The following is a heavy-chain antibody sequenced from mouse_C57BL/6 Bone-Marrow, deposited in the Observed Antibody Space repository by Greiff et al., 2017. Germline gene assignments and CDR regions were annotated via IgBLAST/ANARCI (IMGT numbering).Heavy chain of an antibody. CDR2: IDPNSGGT. V-gene: IGHV1-72*01. Sequence: QVQLKQPGAELVKPGASVKLSCKASGYTFTSYWMHWVKQRPGRGLEWSGRIDPNSGGTKYNEKFKSKATLTVDKPSSTAYLQLSSLTSEDSAVYDCARAGDYLFAYWGQRTLVTVAA. D-gene: IGHD2-4*01. J-gene: IGHJ3*01. CDR3: ARAGDYLFAY. CDR1: GYTFTSYW.